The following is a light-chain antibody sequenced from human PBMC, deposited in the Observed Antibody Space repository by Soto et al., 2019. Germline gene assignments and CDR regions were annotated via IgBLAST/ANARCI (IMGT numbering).Light chain of an antibody. J-gene: IGKJ5*01. Sequence: EIVLSQSPGTLSLSTGERATLSCRTSQSISSSYLAWYQQKPGQAPRLLIYGPSNRATGIPDRFSGSGSGTDFTLTISSLQPEDSATYFCQQLNSYPQTFGQGTRLEIK. CDR1: QSISSSY. CDR3: QQLNSYPQT. V-gene: IGKV3-20*01. CDR2: GPS.